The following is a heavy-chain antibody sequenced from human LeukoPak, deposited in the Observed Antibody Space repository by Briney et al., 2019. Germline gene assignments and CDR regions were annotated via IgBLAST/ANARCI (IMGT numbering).Heavy chain of an antibody. CDR1: GGSISSYY. CDR3: ARFDYGDYVGWFDP. Sequence: KASETLSLTCTVSGGSISSYYWSWIRQPPGKGLEWIGYIYYSGSTNYNPSLKSRVTISVDTSKNQFSLKLSSVTAADTAVYYCARFDYGDYVGWFDPWSQGTLVTVSS. J-gene: IGHJ5*02. V-gene: IGHV4-59*01. D-gene: IGHD4-17*01. CDR2: IYYSGST.